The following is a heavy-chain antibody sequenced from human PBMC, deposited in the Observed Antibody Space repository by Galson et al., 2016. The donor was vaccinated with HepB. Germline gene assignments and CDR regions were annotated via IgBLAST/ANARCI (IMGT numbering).Heavy chain of an antibody. CDR1: GFSFSTYA. Sequence: SLRLSCAASGFSFSTYAMAWVRQAPGKGLEWVSSISADALEKHYRDAVEGRFTISRDTSENSLYLQMNSLRAEDTAVYYCVRDGRIRSGSFRRWDYWGRGTLVTVSS. CDR2: ISADALEK. V-gene: IGHV3-23*01. CDR3: VRDGRIRSGSFRRWDY. D-gene: IGHD3-3*01. J-gene: IGHJ4*02.